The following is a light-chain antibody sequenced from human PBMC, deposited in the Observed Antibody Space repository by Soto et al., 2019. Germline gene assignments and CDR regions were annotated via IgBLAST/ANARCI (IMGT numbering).Light chain of an antibody. V-gene: IGKV3-15*01. Sequence: EIVMTQSPATLSVSPGERATLSCRASQSVGNNLAWYQQKRGQAPRLLIYGASSRATGIPARFSGSGSGTDFTLTISSLQSEDFAVYYCQHYNNWSTFGQGTRLEIK. CDR3: QHYNNWST. J-gene: IGKJ5*01. CDR1: QSVGNN. CDR2: GAS.